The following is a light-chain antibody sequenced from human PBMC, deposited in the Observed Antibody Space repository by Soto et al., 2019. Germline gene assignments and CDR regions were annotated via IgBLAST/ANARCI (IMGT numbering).Light chain of an antibody. CDR1: SSDVGGYNY. J-gene: IGLJ1*01. CDR2: DVS. CDR3: SSYTSSSTV. V-gene: IGLV2-14*01. Sequence: QAALTQPASVCGSPGQSITISCTGTSSDVGGYNYVSWYQQHPGKAPKLMIYDVSNRPSGVSNRFSGSKSGNTASLTISGLQAEDEADYYCSSYTSSSTVFGTGTKVTVL.